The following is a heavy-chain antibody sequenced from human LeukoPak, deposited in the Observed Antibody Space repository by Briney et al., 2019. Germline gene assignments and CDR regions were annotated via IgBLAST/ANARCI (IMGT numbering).Heavy chain of an antibody. Sequence: PSETLSLTCTVSDGSISSYYWSWIRQPPGKGLEWIGYIYYSGSTNYNPSLKSRVTISVDTSKNQFSLKLSSVTAADTAVYYCARLYFDWLPYYFDYWGQGTLVTVSS. CDR2: IYYSGST. CDR3: ARLYFDWLPYYFDY. V-gene: IGHV4-59*01. CDR1: DGSISSYY. J-gene: IGHJ4*02. D-gene: IGHD3-9*01.